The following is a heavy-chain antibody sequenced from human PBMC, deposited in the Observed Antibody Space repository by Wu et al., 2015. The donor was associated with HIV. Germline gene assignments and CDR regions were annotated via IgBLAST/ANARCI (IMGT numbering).Heavy chain of an antibody. CDR3: ARERGGSDGVWVY. CDR2: IYHSGST. D-gene: IGHD3-16*01. J-gene: IGHJ4*02. CDR1: GYSISSGYY. V-gene: IGHV4-38-2*02. Sequence: QVQLQESGPGLVKPSETLSLTCTVSGYSISSGYYWGWIRQPPGKGLEWIGSIYHSGSTYYNPSLKSRVTISVDTSKNQFSLKLSSVTAADTAVYYCARERGGSDGVWVYWGQGTLVTVSS.